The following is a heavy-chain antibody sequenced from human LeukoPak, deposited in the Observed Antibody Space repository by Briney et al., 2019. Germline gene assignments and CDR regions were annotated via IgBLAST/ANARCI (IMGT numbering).Heavy chain of an antibody. J-gene: IGHJ4*02. CDR3: AKTVLWGRLVPAAGIDY. V-gene: IGHV3-30*18. Sequence: GGCLRLSCAASGFTFSSYCMHWVRQAPGKGLEWVAVISYDGSNKYYADSVKGRFTISRDNSKNTLHLQMNSLRAEDTAVYYRAKTVLWGRLVPAAGIDYWGQGTLVTVSS. D-gene: IGHD2-2*01. CDR2: ISYDGSNK. CDR1: GFTFSSYC.